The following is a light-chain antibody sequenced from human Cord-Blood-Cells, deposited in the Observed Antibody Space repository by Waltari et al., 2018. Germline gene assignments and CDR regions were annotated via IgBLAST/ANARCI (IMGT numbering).Light chain of an antibody. J-gene: IGKJ1*01. CDR2: AAS. CDR1: QSISSY. V-gene: IGKV1-39*01. CDR3: QQSYSTPWT. Sequence: HMTQSPSSLPSSVEDRFTITCRATQSISSYLNWYQQKPGKAPKLLIYAASSLQSGVPSRFSGSGSGTDFTLTISSLQPEDFATYYCQQSYSTPWTFGQGTKLEIK.